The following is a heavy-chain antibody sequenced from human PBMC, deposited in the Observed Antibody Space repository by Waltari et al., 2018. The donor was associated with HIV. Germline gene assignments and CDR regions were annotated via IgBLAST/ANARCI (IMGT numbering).Heavy chain of an antibody. CDR3: ARGANWFDP. J-gene: IGHJ5*02. Sequence: QVQLQASGPGLVKPSETLSLTCTVSGSSISSYYWPWIRQTPGKGLDWIGYTFYSGSTKYNPSLKSRVTISVDTAKNQLTLKLTSVTSADTAVYYCARGANWFDPWCQGTLVTVSS. V-gene: IGHV4-59*01. CDR2: TFYSGST. CDR1: GSSISSYY.